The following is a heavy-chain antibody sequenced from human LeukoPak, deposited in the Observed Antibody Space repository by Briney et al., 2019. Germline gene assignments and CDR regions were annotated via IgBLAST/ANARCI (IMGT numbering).Heavy chain of an antibody. CDR1: GFTFSSYA. V-gene: IGHV3-53*01. CDR2: IYSGGST. CDR3: AGSSGSYPYYFDY. J-gene: IGHJ4*02. Sequence: PGGSLRLSCAASGFTFSSYAMSWVRQAPGKGLEWVSVIYSGGSTYYADSVKGRFTISRDNSKNTLYLQMNSLRAEDTAVYYCAGSSGSYPYYFDYWGQGTLVTVSS. D-gene: IGHD1-26*01.